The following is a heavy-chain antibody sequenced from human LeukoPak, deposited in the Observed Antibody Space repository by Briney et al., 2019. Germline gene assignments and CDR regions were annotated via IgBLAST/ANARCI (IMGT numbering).Heavy chain of an antibody. D-gene: IGHD3-10*01. CDR3: AKERYYYGPFDP. J-gene: IGHJ5*02. CDR1: VFIVSSNC. V-gene: IGHV3-66*03. CDR2: IYITGST. Sequence: PGGSLRLSCAASVFIVSSNCMSWVRQAPGKGLEWVSVIYITGSTYYPDSVKGRFTISRDNSKNTLYLQMNSLRAEDTAVYYCAKERYYYGPFDPWGQGTLVTVSS.